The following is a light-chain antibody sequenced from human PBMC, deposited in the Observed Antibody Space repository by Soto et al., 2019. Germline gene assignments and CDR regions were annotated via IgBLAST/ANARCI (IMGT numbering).Light chain of an antibody. CDR3: QQYASSPIT. CDR1: QSVSSNY. V-gene: IGKV3-20*01. CDR2: AAS. Sequence: EIEMTQSACTLSLSPGERATLSWRASQSVSSNYLAWYQQKHGQAPRRVIHAASSRATGIPDRFSGSGSGTDFSLTISRVETEDFAVYFCQQYASSPITFGQGTRLEIK. J-gene: IGKJ5*01.